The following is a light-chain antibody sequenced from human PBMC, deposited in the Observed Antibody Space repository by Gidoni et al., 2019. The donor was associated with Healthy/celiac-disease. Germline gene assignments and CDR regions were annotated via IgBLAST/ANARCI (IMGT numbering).Light chain of an antibody. CDR1: RSDVGGYNY. CDR2: EVS. Sequence: QSALTQPASVSGSPGPSIPISCTGTRSDVGGYNYVSWYQQHPGKAPKLMIYEVSNRPSGVPDRFSGSKSGNTASLTISGLQAEDEADYYCSSYTSSSTLVFGGGTKLTVL. V-gene: IGLV2-14*01. J-gene: IGLJ3*02. CDR3: SSYTSSSTLV.